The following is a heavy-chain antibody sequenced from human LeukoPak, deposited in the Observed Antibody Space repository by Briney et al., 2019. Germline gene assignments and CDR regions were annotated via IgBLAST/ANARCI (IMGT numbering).Heavy chain of an antibody. V-gene: IGHV3-30-3*01. CDR2: ISYDGSNK. CDR3: ARGSGGIVPRAEYFQH. Sequence: PGRSLRLSCAASGFTFSSYAMHWVRQAPGKGLEWVAVISYDGSNKYYADSVKGRFTIPRDNSKNTLYLQMNSLRAEDTAVYYCARGSGGIVPRAEYFQHWGQGTLVTVSS. J-gene: IGHJ1*01. CDR1: GFTFSSYA. D-gene: IGHD4-23*01.